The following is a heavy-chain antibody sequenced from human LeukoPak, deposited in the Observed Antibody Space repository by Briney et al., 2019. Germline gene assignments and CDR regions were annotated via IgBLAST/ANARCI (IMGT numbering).Heavy chain of an antibody. CDR1: GGTGSSCA. CDR3: ARDEGDWKKGAFDI. D-gene: IGHD1-1*01. Sequence: SVTVSLTGTGGTGSSCAICWVWLAHGPGLEWVGGSIPIFGTANYAQNFQGRVPITTAESTSTAYMELSSLRSEDTAVYYCARDEGDWKKGAFDIWGQGTMVTVSS. J-gene: IGHJ3*02. V-gene: IGHV1-69*05. CDR2: SIPIFGTA.